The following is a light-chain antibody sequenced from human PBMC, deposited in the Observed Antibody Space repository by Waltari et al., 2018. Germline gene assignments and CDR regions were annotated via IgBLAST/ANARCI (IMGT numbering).Light chain of an antibody. J-gene: IGKJ2*01. CDR2: DTS. Sequence: AIQLTQSPSFLSASVGARVPINCRASQGISSGLAWYQQKPGNPTQLRIYDTSSLKSGVPSRVSGSGAGTDFTRTIDSLQPEDFATYYCQQVNTYPLYTFGQGTKL. V-gene: IGKV1-13*02. CDR3: QQVNTYPLYT. CDR1: QGISSG.